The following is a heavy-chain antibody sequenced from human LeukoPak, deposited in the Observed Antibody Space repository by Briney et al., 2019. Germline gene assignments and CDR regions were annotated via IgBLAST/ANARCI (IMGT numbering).Heavy chain of an antibody. J-gene: IGHJ4*02. D-gene: IGHD3-22*01. V-gene: IGHV4-39*07. Sequence: SETLSLTCTVSGGSVSSSSYYWGWIPQPPGKGLEWIVSIYYSGSTYYNPSLKSRVTISVDTSKNQFSLKLSSVTAADTAVYYCARGLRYYDSSGYLGGYFDYWGQGTLVTVSS. CDR1: GGSVSSSSYY. CDR3: ARGLRYYDSSGYLGGYFDY. CDR2: IYYSGST.